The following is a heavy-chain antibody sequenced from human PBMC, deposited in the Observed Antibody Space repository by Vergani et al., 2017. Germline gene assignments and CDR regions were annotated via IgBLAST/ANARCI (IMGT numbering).Heavy chain of an antibody. CDR2: ISGSGGST. J-gene: IGHJ4*02. CDR3: AKARGIAVAGTSLYYFDY. V-gene: IGHV3-23*04. D-gene: IGHD6-19*01. CDR1: GFTFSSYA. Sequence: EVQLVESGGGLLQPGGSLRLSCAASGFTFSSYAMSWVRQAPGKGLEWVSAISGSGGSTYYADSVKGRFTISRDNSKNTLYLQMNSLRAEDTAVYYCAKARGIAVAGTSLYYFDYWGQGTLVTVSS.